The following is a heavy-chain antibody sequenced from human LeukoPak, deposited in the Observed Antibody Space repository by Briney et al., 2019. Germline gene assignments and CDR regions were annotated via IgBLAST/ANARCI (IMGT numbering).Heavy chain of an antibody. CDR1: GYTFTSYD. D-gene: IGHD3-10*01. Sequence: ASVKVSCKASGYTFTSYDINWVRQATGQGLEWMGWMNPNSGNTGYAQKFQGRVTMTRNTSISTAYMELSSLRSEDTAVYYCATSPYYYGSGSYYILGLWGQGTMVTVSS. CDR2: MNPNSGNT. J-gene: IGHJ3*01. V-gene: IGHV1-8*01. CDR3: ATSPYYYGSGSYYILGL.